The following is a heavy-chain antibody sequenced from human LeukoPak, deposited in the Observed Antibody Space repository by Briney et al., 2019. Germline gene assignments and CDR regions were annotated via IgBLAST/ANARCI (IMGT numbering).Heavy chain of an antibody. CDR3: AKVVGDGTYYYYGVDV. Sequence: PGGSLRLSCAASGFTFSNYGMHWVRQAPGKGLEWVAVISYDGSNRYYGGSVKGRFTISRDNSKNTLNLQMNSLRAEDTAVYYCAKVVGDGTYYYYGVDVWGQGTTVTVSS. V-gene: IGHV3-30*18. D-gene: IGHD3-16*01. CDR2: ISYDGSNR. J-gene: IGHJ6*02. CDR1: GFTFSNYG.